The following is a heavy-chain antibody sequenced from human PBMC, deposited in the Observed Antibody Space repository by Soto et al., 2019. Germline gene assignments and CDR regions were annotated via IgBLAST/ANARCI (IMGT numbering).Heavy chain of an antibody. CDR1: GYSFTSYW. CDR2: IDPSDSYT. Sequence: GESLKISFKGSGYSFTSYWISWVRQMPGKGLEWMGRIDPSDSYTNYSPSFQGHVTISADKSISTAYLQWSSLKASDTAMYYCARSLAARRPDYYGMDVWGQGTTVTVSS. J-gene: IGHJ6*02. D-gene: IGHD6-6*01. CDR3: ARSLAARRPDYYGMDV. V-gene: IGHV5-10-1*01.